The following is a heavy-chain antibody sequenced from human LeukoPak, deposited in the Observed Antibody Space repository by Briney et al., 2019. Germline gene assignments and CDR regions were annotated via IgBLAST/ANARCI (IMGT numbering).Heavy chain of an antibody. CDR1: GFTVSINY. D-gene: IGHD3-10*01. V-gene: IGHV3-66*01. Sequence: GSLRLSCAASGFTVSINYMSWVRQAPGKGLEWVSVIDSGAGTHYADSVKGRFIISRDNSKNTVYLQMNSLRVEDTAVYYCARDPLSQEGDYWGQGTLVTVSS. J-gene: IGHJ4*02. CDR3: ARDPLSQEGDY. CDR2: IDSGAGT.